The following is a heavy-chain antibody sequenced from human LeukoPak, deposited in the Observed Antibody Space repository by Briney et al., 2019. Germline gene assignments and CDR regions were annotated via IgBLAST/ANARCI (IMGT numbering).Heavy chain of an antibody. J-gene: IGHJ4*02. Sequence: GWSLRLSRPASRFTFSHYYISWIRQAPGKGLERVSYISSSGSTIYYADSVKGRFTISRDNAKNSLYLQMNSLRAEDTAVYYCARDVVVAATNPAFDYWGQGTLVTVSS. CDR3: ARDVVVAATNPAFDY. CDR2: ISSSGSTI. V-gene: IGHV3-11*01. D-gene: IGHD2-15*01. CDR1: RFTFSHYY.